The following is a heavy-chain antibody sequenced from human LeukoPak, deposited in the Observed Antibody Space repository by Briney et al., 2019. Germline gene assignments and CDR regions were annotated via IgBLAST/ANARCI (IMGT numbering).Heavy chain of an antibody. Sequence: PGGSLILSCAASGFTFSSYWMSWVRQAPGKGLEWVANIKQDGSEKYYVDSVKGRFTISRDNAKNSLYLQMNSLRAEDTAVYYCARDRSGSYYDFWSGYYAAGMDVWGQGTTVTVSS. V-gene: IGHV3-7*05. CDR1: GFTFSSYW. J-gene: IGHJ6*02. CDR2: IKQDGSEK. CDR3: ARDRSGSYYDFWSGYYAAGMDV. D-gene: IGHD3-3*01.